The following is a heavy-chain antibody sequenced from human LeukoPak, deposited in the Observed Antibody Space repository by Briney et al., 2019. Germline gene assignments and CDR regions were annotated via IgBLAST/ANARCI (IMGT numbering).Heavy chain of an antibody. J-gene: IGHJ6*02. D-gene: IGHD4-17*01. Sequence: GGSLRLSCAASGFTFSDYYMSWIRQAPGKGLEWVSYISSSGSTIYYADSVKGRFTISRDNAKNSLYLQMNSLRAEDTAVYYCARVSTVTPDYYYYGMDVWGQGTTVTVSS. CDR3: ARVSTVTPDYYYYGMDV. CDR1: GFTFSDYY. V-gene: IGHV3-11*01. CDR2: ISSSGSTI.